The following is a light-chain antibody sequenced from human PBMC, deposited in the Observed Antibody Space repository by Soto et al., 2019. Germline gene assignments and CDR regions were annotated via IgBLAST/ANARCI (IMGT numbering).Light chain of an antibody. V-gene: IGLV7-46*01. CDR1: TGAVTSGHY. J-gene: IGLJ2*01. Sequence: AVVTQEPSLTVSPGGTVILTCGSSTGAVTSGHYPYWFQQKPGQAPKTLIYDTTNKQSWSPARFSGSLLGGKAALTLSGAQPEDEADYYCLLVYSGTVVFGGGTQLTVL. CDR3: LLVYSGTVV. CDR2: DTT.